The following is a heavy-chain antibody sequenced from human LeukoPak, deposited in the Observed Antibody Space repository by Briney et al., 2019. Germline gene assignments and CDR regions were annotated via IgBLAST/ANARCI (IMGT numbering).Heavy chain of an antibody. V-gene: IGHV3-21*01. CDR3: ATWDDYGDFVAFEY. D-gene: IGHD4-17*01. CDR1: GFTFSSYT. J-gene: IGHJ4*02. CDR2: ISSSATYI. Sequence: PGGSLRLSCGGSGFTFSSYTMNWVRQAPGKGLEWVASISSSATYIYYADSVRDRFTISRDDAKKSVFLHMNSLRAEDTAVYFCATWDDYGDFVAFEYWGQGTLVTVSS.